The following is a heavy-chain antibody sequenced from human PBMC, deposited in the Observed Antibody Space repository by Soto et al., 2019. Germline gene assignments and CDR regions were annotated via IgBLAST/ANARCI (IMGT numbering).Heavy chain of an antibody. D-gene: IGHD5-12*01. V-gene: IGHV1-18*01. CDR3: ARVAGYSGYDDDAFES. CDR2: ISAYNGNT. CDR1: GYTFTSYG. Sequence: GASVKVSCKASGYTFTSYGISWVRQAPGQGLEWMGWISAYNGNTNYAQKLQGRVTMTTDTSTSTAYMELRSLRSDDTAVYYCARVAGYSGYDDDAFESWGQGTTVTVSS. J-gene: IGHJ3*02.